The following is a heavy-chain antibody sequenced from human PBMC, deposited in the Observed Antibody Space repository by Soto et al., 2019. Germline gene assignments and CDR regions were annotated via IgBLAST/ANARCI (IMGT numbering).Heavy chain of an antibody. CDR1: GFTFSDYA. CDR2: ISASGGTT. CDR3: AKDRKSGSGWYWDY. Sequence: GGSLRLSCAASGFTFSDYAMSWVRQAPGKGLEWVSAISASGGTTYYADSVRGRFTISRDNSKNTLYLQMNSLRAEDTVVYYCAKDRKSGSGWYWDYWGQGTLVTVAS. D-gene: IGHD6-19*01. V-gene: IGHV3-23*01. J-gene: IGHJ4*02.